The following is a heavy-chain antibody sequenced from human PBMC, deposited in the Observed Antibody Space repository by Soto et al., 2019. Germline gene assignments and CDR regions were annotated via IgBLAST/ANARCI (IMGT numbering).Heavy chain of an antibody. V-gene: IGHV1-18*01. CDR3: ARDRVYTGGSDADY. CDR2: INTGSGYT. Sequence: QVHLVQSGAEVKKPGSSVRVSCKTSGYTFSNYAISLVRQAPGQGLEWMGWINTGSGYTNYAHDRVTMNKDAATYTADLEVTSLRSDDTAIYYCARDRVYTGGSDADYWGQGTLVTVSS. J-gene: IGHJ4*02. D-gene: IGHD2-8*02. CDR1: GYTFSNYA.